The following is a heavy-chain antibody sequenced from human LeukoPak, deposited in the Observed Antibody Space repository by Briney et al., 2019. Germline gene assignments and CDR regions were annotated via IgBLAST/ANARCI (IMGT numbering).Heavy chain of an antibody. V-gene: IGHV4-4*07. CDR1: GGSISSYY. J-gene: IGHJ6*02. CDR2: IYTSGST. D-gene: IGHD2-15*01. Sequence: SETLSLTCTVSGGSISSYYWSWIRQPAGKGLEWIGRIYTSGSTNYNPSLKSRVTMSADTSKNQFSLKLSSVTAADTAVYYCARDCSGGSCYGVYYYYGMDVRGQGTAVTVSS. CDR3: ARDCSGGSCYGVYYYYGMDV.